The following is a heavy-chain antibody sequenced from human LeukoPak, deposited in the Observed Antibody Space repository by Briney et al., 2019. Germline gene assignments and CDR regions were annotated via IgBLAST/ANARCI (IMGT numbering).Heavy chain of an antibody. V-gene: IGHV1-2*02. J-gene: IGHJ4*02. CDR2: INPNSGGT. Sequence: GASVKVSCKASGYTFTGYYMHWVRQAPGQGLEWMGWINPNSGGTNYAQKFQGRVTMTRDTSISTAYMELSRLRSDDTAVYYCARDGDSSSWYKFDYWGQGTLVTVSS. CDR3: ARDGDSSSWYKFDY. CDR1: GYTFTGYY. D-gene: IGHD6-13*01.